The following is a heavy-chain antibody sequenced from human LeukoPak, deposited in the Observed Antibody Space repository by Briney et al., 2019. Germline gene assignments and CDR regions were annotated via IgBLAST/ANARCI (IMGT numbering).Heavy chain of an antibody. V-gene: IGHV3-11*06. CDR1: GFTFSDYY. CDR3: ARGGELGVWDWFDP. D-gene: IGHD3-16*01. Sequence: GGSLRLSCGASGFTFSDYYMSWVRQAPGKGLEWVSYISGSSTYIDYADSVKGRFAISRDNAKNSVYLQMNSLRAEDTAVYYCARGGELGVWDWFDPWGQGTLVTVSS. CDR2: ISGSSTYI. J-gene: IGHJ5*02.